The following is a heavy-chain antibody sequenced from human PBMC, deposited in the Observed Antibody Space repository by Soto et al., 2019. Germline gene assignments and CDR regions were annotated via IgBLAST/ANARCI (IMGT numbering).Heavy chain of an antibody. Sequence: GASVKVSCKASGYTFTSYGISWVRQAPGQGLEWMGWISAYNGNTNYAQKLQGRVTMTTDTSTSTAYMELRSLRSDDTAVYYCARYVGGWYTRNWFDSWGQGTLVNVSS. CDR2: ISAYNGNT. CDR1: GYTFTSYG. V-gene: IGHV1-18*01. J-gene: IGHJ5*01. D-gene: IGHD6-19*01. CDR3: ARYVGGWYTRNWFDS.